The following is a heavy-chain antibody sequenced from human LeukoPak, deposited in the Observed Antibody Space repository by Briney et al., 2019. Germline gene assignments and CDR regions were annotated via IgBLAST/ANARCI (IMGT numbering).Heavy chain of an antibody. Sequence: GGSLRLSCAASGFTFSNAWMSWVRQAPGKGLEWVGRIKSKTDGGTTDYAAPVKGRFTISRDDSKNTLYLQMNSLKTEDTAVYYCTTDSSSSWYGGKIYWGQGTPVTVSS. V-gene: IGHV3-15*01. J-gene: IGHJ4*02. D-gene: IGHD6-13*01. CDR1: GFTFSNAW. CDR3: TTDSSSSWYGGKIY. CDR2: IKSKTDGGTT.